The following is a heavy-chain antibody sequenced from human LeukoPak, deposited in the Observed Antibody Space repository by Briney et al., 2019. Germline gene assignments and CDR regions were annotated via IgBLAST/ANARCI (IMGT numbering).Heavy chain of an antibody. CDR1: GYTFTGYH. J-gene: IGHJ4*02. V-gene: IGHV1-2*02. CDR2: INSNTGGT. D-gene: IGHD1-26*01. CDR3: ARDDSGGDLNSFDY. Sequence: GASVKVSCKASGYTFTGYHMHWVRQAPGQGLEWMGCINSNTGGTQYAQNFQGRVTMSRDTSVSTVYMELSRLRSDDTAVYYCARDDSGGDLNSFDYWGQGTLVTVSS.